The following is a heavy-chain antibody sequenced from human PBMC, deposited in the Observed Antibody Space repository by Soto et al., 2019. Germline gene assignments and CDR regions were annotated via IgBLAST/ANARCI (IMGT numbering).Heavy chain of an antibody. CDR2: ISSSSSYI. D-gene: IGHD3-9*01. V-gene: IGHV3-21*01. CDR1: GFTFSSLC. CDR3: KRRTAYEILTGYSGWDY. J-gene: IGHJ4*02. Sequence: GGSMRLSRAASGFTFSSLCMHWARKDPGKGLEWVSSISSSSSYIYYADSVKGRFTISRDNAKNSLYLQMNSLRAEDTAVFFFKRRTAYEILTGYSGWDYWGQGTLVTVSS.